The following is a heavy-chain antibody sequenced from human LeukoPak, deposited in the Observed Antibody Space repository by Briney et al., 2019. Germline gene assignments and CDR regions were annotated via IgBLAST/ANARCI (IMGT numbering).Heavy chain of an antibody. D-gene: IGHD3-3*01. Sequence: ASVKVSCKASGYTFTSYGISWVRRAPGQGHEWMGWISAYNGNTNYAQKLQGRVTMTKDTSTSTAYMELRSLRSDDTAVYYCARDSDFWSGYYGDYYYYMDVWGKGTTVTVSS. V-gene: IGHV1-18*01. CDR3: ARDSDFWSGYYGDYYYYMDV. CDR2: ISAYNGNT. J-gene: IGHJ6*03. CDR1: GYTFTSYG.